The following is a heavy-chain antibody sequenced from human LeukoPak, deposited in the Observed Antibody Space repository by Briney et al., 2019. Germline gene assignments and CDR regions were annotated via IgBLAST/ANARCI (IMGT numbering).Heavy chain of an antibody. CDR1: GFTFSSYS. CDR2: ISSSSSYI. CDR3: ARGRGYYGSGSYPY. Sequence: GGSLRLSCAASGFTFSSYSMNWVRQAQGKGLEGVSSISSSSSYIYYADSVKGRFTISRDKAKNSLYLQMNSLRAEDTAVYYCARGRGYYGSGSYPYWGQGTLVTVSS. V-gene: IGHV3-21*01. J-gene: IGHJ4*02. D-gene: IGHD3-10*01.